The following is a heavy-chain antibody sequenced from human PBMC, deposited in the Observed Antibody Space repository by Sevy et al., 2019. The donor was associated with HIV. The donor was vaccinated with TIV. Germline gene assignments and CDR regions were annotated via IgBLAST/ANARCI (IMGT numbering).Heavy chain of an antibody. J-gene: IGHJ4*02. Sequence: GGSLRLCCAASGFSYSSYGMHWVRQAPGKGLEGVAFIQYDGSNKEYADSVQGRFTISRDNSKNTLDLQMNSLGVGDTAVYYCVNEGGGEGGDHWGQGTLVTVSS. V-gene: IGHV3-30*02. CDR2: IQYDGSNK. CDR3: VNEGGGEGGDH. CDR1: GFSYSSYG. D-gene: IGHD2-21*01.